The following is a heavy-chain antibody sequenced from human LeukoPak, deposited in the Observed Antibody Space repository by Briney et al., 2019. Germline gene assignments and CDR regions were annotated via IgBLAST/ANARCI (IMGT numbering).Heavy chain of an antibody. Sequence: GGSLRLSCAASGITFSSYGMSWVRQAPGKGLEWVSAMSRSGGGTNYADSVEGRVTISRNNSKNTLYLQMNSLRAEDTAVYYCAKEGGYSGYDYLDYWGQGTLVTVSS. CDR3: AKEGGYSGYDYLDY. CDR2: MSRSGGGT. CDR1: GITFSSYG. D-gene: IGHD5-12*01. V-gene: IGHV3-23*01. J-gene: IGHJ4*02.